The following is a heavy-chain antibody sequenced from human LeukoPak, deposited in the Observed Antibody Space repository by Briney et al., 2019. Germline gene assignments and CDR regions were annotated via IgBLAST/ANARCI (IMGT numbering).Heavy chain of an antibody. CDR1: GGSISSYY. J-gene: IGHJ4*02. D-gene: IGHD1-26*01. Sequence: SETLSLTCSVSGGSISSYYWSWIRQPPGKGLEWIGYIWYSGSTNYHPSLKSRVTISIDTSKTQFSLELTSVTAADTAVYYCASASSAWPYYFSYWGQGSLVAVSS. CDR2: IWYSGST. CDR3: ASASSAWPYYFSY. V-gene: IGHV4-59*01.